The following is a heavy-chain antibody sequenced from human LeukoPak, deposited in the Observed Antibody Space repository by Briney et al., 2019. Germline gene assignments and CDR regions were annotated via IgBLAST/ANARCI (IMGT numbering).Heavy chain of an antibody. D-gene: IGHD5/OR15-5a*01. J-gene: IGHJ3*02. CDR1: GYTFTSYG. Sequence: ASVKVSCKASGYTFTSYGISWVRQAPGQGLEWMGWISAYNGNTNYAQKLQGRVTVTTDTSTSTAYMELRSLRSDDTAVYYCARDQSVVIWVASDAFDIWGQGTMVTVSS. V-gene: IGHV1-18*01. CDR3: ARDQSVVIWVASDAFDI. CDR2: ISAYNGNT.